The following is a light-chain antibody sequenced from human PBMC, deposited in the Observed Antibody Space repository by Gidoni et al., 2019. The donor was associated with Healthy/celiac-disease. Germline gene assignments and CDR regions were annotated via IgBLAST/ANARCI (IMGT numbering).Light chain of an antibody. CDR3: QQRSNWPPT. V-gene: IGKV3-11*01. J-gene: IGKJ2*01. CDR1: QSVSSY. Sequence: EIVFTQSPATLSLSPGDRATLSCRASQSVSSYLAWYQQKPGQAPRLLIYDAPNRATGIPARFSGSGSGTDFTLTISSLEPEDFAVYYCQQRSNWPPTFGQGTKLEIK. CDR2: DAP.